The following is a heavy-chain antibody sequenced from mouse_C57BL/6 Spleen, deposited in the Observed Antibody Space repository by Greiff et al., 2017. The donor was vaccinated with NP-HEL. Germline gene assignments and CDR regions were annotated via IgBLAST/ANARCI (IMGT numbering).Heavy chain of an antibody. V-gene: IGHV10-1*01. D-gene: IGHD4-1*01. Sequence: EVQLVESGGGLVQPKGSLKLSCAASGFSFNTYAMNWVRQAPGKGLEWVARIRSKSNNYATYYADSVKDRFTISRDDSESMLYLQMNNLKTEDTAMYYCVRHGLGPMDYWGQGTSVTVSS. CDR2: IRSKSNNYAT. CDR3: VRHGLGPMDY. CDR1: GFSFNTYA. J-gene: IGHJ4*01.